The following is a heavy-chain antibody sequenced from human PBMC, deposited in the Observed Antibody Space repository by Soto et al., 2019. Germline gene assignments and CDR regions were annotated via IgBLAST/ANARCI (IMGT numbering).Heavy chain of an antibody. CDR1: GYTITSYY. V-gene: IGHV1-46*01. CDR2: INPSGGST. CDR3: ARDLYSGSYSDI. D-gene: IGHD1-26*01. Sequence: VSVKVSCKASGYTITSYYMHWVRQPPGQGLEWMGIINPSGGSTSYAQKFQGRVTMTRDTSTSTVYMELSSLRSEDTAVYYCARDLYSGSYSDIWGQGTMVTVSS. J-gene: IGHJ3*02.